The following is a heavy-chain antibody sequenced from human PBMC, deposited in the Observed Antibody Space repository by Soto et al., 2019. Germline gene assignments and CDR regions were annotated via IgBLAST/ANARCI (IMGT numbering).Heavy chain of an antibody. V-gene: IGHV1-18*01. Sequence: GASVKVSCKASGYTFTSYGISWVRQAPGQGLEWMGWISAYNGNTNYAQKLQGRVTMTTKTSTSTAYMEMRSLRSDVTAVYYWATLDYGDYYATFDIWGQGTMVTVSS. CDR3: ATLDYGDYYATFDI. CDR1: GYTFTSYG. J-gene: IGHJ3*02. CDR2: ISAYNGNT. D-gene: IGHD4-17*01.